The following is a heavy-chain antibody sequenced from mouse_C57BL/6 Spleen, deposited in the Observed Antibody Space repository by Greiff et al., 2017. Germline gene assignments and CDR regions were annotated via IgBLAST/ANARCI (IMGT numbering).Heavy chain of an antibody. Sequence: EVQLVESGGGLVQPKGSLKLSCAASGFTFNTYAMHWVRQAPGKGLEWVARIRSKSSNYATYYADSVKDRFTISRDDSQSMLYLQMNNLKTEDTAMYCCVRGKITTVVATDAMDYWGQGTSVTVSS. J-gene: IGHJ4*01. CDR3: VRGKITTVVATDAMDY. V-gene: IGHV10-3*01. CDR2: IRSKSSNYAT. D-gene: IGHD1-1*01. CDR1: GFTFNTYA.